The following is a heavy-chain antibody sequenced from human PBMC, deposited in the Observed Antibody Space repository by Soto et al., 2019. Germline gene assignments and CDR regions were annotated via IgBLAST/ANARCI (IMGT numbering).Heavy chain of an antibody. Sequence: GGSLRLSCAASVFTFSSYWVHWVRQSPGKGLVWVSQIDSDGRGTTYADTVKGRFTVSRDNAKKKLFQQMNSLRAEDTAVYYCVRAYDSSGFYSGHWGQGTLVTVSS. CDR3: VRAYDSSGFYSGH. J-gene: IGHJ4*02. CDR2: IDSDGRGT. CDR1: VFTFSSYW. V-gene: IGHV3-74*03. D-gene: IGHD3-22*01.